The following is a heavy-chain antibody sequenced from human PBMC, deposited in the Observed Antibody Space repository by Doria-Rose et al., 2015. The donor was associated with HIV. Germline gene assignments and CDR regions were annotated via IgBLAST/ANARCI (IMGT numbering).Heavy chain of an antibody. CDR2: IDWNSDKI. Sequence: VQLVQSGGGLVQPGRSLRLSCAASGFNFHDHAMHWVRQAPGKGLEWLSGIDWNSDKITYADSVKGRFTISRDNAKNSLYLQLISLKPEDTALYYCAKPSLDSSAYYYVHWYFDVWGRGILVTVSS. V-gene: IGHV3-9*01. D-gene: IGHD3-22*01. J-gene: IGHJ2*01. CDR3: AKPSLDSSAYYYVHWYFDV. CDR1: GFNFHDHA.